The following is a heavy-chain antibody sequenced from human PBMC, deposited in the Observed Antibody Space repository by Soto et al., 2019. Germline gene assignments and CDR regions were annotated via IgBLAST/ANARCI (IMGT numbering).Heavy chain of an antibody. Sequence: EVQLVESGGVVVQPGGSLRLSCAASGFTFDDYTMHWVRQAPGKGLEWVSLISWDGGSTYYADSVKGRFTISRDNSKNSLYLQMNSLRTEDTAFYYCANASGYRDFDYWGQGTLVTVSS. CDR2: ISWDGGST. D-gene: IGHD3-22*01. V-gene: IGHV3-43*01. CDR1: GFTFDDYT. J-gene: IGHJ4*02. CDR3: ANASGYRDFDY.